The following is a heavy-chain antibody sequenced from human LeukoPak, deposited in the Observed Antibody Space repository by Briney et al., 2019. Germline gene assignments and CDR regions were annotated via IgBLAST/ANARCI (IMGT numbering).Heavy chain of an antibody. CDR2: INPNSGGT. V-gene: IGHV1-2*02. Sequence: ASVKVSCKASGYTFTGYYMHWVRQAPGQGLEWMGWINPNSGGTNYAQKLQGRVTMTTDTSTSTAYMELRSLRSDDTAVYYCAIYGSGSYNANYWGQGTLVTVSS. CDR3: AIYGSGSYNANY. D-gene: IGHD3-10*01. J-gene: IGHJ4*02. CDR1: GYTFTGYY.